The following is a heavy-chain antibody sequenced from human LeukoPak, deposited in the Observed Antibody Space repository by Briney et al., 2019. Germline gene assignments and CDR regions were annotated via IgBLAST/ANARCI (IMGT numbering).Heavy chain of an antibody. V-gene: IGHV3-30*03. Sequence: GGSLRLSCAASGFTFSNYGMHWVRQAPGKGLERVAFISFDGSNKYYEESVKGRFTISRDNSKNTVYLQMNSLRAEDTAVYYCARRAQSGSGWYSSDYWGQGTLVTVSS. CDR2: ISFDGSNK. J-gene: IGHJ4*02. CDR1: GFTFSNYG. CDR3: ARRAQSGSGWYSSDY. D-gene: IGHD6-19*01.